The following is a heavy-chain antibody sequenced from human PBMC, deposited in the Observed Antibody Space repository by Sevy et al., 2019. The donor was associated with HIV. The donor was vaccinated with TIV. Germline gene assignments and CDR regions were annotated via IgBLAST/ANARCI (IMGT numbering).Heavy chain of an antibody. J-gene: IGHJ4*02. D-gene: IGHD3-22*01. V-gene: IGHV1-24*01. Sequence: ASVKVSCKVSGYTLTQFSMHWVRQAPGKGLEWMTTFGPEDGDPEDGKTIYAQKFLGRVTMTEDTSTDTAYMELSSLRSDDTAVYYCATTKDYYDSSGYPFDYWGQGTLVTVSS. CDR3: ATTKDYYDSSGYPFDY. CDR1: GYTLTQFS. CDR2: FGPEDGDPEDGKT.